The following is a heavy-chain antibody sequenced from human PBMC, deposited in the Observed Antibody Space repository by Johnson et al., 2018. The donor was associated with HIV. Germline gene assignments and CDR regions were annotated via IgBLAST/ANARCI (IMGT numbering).Heavy chain of an antibody. Sequence: VQLVESGGGLVQPGGSLRLSCAASGFTFSSYWMHWVRQAPGKGLEWVSVIYSGGNTYYADSVKGRFTISRDNSKNTLYLQMNSLRAEDTAVYYCAREGEPDGFDIWGQGTMVTVSS. CDR3: AREGEPDGFDI. CDR1: GFTFSSYW. V-gene: IGHV3-66*01. CDR2: IYSGGNT. D-gene: IGHD3-16*01. J-gene: IGHJ3*02.